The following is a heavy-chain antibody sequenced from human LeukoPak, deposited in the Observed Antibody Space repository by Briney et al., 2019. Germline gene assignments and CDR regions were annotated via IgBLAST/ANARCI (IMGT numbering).Heavy chain of an antibody. D-gene: IGHD6-19*01. CDR2: IDYDGGSG. CDR3: TRNSGWYGLS. J-gene: IGHJ1*01. CDR1: GFTFSDYY. V-gene: IGHV3-23*01. Sequence: GSQRLSCAASGFTFSDYYMSWIRQAPGKGLEWVSSIDYDGGSGHYADSVKGRFTISRDNSNNTLFLHLNSLRGEDTAVYYCTRNSGWYGLSWGQGTLVTVSS.